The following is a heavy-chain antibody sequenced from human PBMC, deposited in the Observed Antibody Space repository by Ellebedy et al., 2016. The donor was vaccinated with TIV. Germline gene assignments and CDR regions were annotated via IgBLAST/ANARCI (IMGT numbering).Heavy chain of an antibody. V-gene: IGHV3-48*04. CDR2: ISSSSSTI. D-gene: IGHD3-16*01. CDR1: GFTFSSYS. CDR3: ARSDDYVWKETFDQ. J-gene: IGHJ4*02. Sequence: GESLKISXAASGFTFSSYSMNWVRQAPGKGLELVSYISSSSSTIYYADSVKGRFTISRDNAKNSLDLQMNNLRAEDTAMYYCARSDDYVWKETFDQWGQGTRVTVSS.